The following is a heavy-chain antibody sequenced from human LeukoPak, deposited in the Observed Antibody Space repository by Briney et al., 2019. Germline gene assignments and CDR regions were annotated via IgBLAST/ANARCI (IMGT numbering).Heavy chain of an antibody. Sequence: PSETLSLTCAVYGGSFSGYYWSWIRQPAGKGLEWIGRIYTSGSTNYNPSLKSRVTISVDTSKNQFSLKLSSVTAADTAVYYCAREDSSGWNLSWYYYYMDVWGKGTTVTVSS. CDR2: IYTSGST. CDR3: AREDSSGWNLSWYYYYMDV. J-gene: IGHJ6*03. V-gene: IGHV4-4*07. D-gene: IGHD6-19*01. CDR1: GGSFSGYY.